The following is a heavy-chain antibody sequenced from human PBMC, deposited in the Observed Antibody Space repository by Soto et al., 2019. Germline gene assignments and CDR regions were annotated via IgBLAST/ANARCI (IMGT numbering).Heavy chain of an antibody. V-gene: IGHV3-9*01. Sequence: GGSLRLSCAASGFTFDDYAMHWVRQAPGKDLEWVSGISWNSGSIGYADSVKGRFTISGDNAKNSLYLQMNSLRAEDTALYYCAKGGYCTNGVCYTPFDYWGQGTLVTVSS. J-gene: IGHJ4*02. CDR3: AKGGYCTNGVCYTPFDY. CDR1: GFTFDDYA. CDR2: ISWNSGSI. D-gene: IGHD2-8*01.